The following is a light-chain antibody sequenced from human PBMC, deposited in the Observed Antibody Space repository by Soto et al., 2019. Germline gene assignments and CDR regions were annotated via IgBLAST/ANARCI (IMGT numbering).Light chain of an antibody. CDR1: SSNLGAGYD. Sequence: QSVLTQPPSVSGAPGQRVTISCTGNSSNLGAGYDVHWYQQLPGTAPKLLIYSTNQRPSGVPDRFSGSKSDTSASLAISGLQSEDEADYYCAAWDDSLNGEVVFGGGTKLTVL. J-gene: IGLJ2*01. CDR2: STN. V-gene: IGLV1-44*01. CDR3: AAWDDSLNGEVV.